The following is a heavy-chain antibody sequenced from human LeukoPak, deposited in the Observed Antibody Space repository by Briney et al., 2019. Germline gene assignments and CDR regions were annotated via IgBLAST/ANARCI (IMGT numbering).Heavy chain of an antibody. CDR1: GFTFSSYE. D-gene: IGHD4-17*01. CDR3: AKDGGDYDYYYYYMDV. Sequence: GGSLRLSCAASGFTFSSYEMNWVRQAPGKGLEWVSSISSSNNYLYYADSVKGRFTISRDNSKNTLYLQMNSLRAEDTAVYYCAKDGGDYDYYYYYMDVWGKGTTVTVSS. V-gene: IGHV3-21*01. J-gene: IGHJ6*03. CDR2: ISSSNNYL.